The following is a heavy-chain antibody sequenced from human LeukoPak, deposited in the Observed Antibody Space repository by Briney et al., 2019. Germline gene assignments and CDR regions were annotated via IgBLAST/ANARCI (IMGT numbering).Heavy chain of an antibody. CDR3: ARGGTVIRGPFDP. CDR1: GYTFTAYY. J-gene: IGHJ5*02. CDR2: IIPDTGDT. D-gene: IGHD3-10*01. Sequence: ASVKVSCKASGYTFTAYYVHWVRQAPGQGLEWMGWIIPDTGDTKYAQKFQGRVTMTRDTSISTAYMDLSRLTSDDTAMYYCARGGTVIRGPFDPWGQGTLVTVSS. V-gene: IGHV1-2*02.